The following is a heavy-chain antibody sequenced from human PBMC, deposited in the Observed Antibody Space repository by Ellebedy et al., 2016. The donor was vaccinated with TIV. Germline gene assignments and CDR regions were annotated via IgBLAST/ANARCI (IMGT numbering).Heavy chain of an antibody. CDR3: ARCYTGTNWFDP. CDR1: GASLSGYQ. V-gene: IGHV4-34*01. J-gene: IGHJ5*02. D-gene: IGHD2-2*02. CDR2: INDVGTT. Sequence: MPSETLSLTCAVSGASLSGYQWSWIRLSPEKGLQWIGEINDVGTTNYNPSLKSRVTISVDTSKIQFSLKLSSVTAADTAIYYCARCYTGTNWFDPWGQGTLGTVSS.